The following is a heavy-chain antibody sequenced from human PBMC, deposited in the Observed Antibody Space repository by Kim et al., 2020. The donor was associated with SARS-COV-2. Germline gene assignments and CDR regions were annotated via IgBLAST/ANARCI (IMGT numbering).Heavy chain of an antibody. J-gene: IGHJ4*02. CDR3: ARVQTYYDFWSGYFDY. CDR2: IYYSGST. D-gene: IGHD3-3*01. V-gene: IGHV4-59*01. Sequence: SETLSLTCTVSGGSISSYYWSWIRQPPGKGLEWIGYIYYSGSTNYNPSLKSRVTISVDTSKNQFSLKLSSVTAADTAVYYCARVQTYYDFWSGYFDYWGQGTLVTVSS. CDR1: GGSISSYY.